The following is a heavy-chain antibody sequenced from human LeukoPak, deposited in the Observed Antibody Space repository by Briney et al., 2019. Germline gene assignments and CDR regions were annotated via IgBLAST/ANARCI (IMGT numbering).Heavy chain of an antibody. CDR1: GGSFSNYY. CDR2: INDNGRA. J-gene: IGHJ6*04. D-gene: IGHD1-7*01. CDR3: ARRWNYGRNYCIDV. Sequence: ASETLSLTCAVYGGSFSNYYWNWIRQPPGKGLEWLGEINDNGRANYNPSLMSRVTVSVDTSKNQFSLRLTSVTATDTAVYYCARRWNYGRNYCIDVWGKGATVSVSS. V-gene: IGHV4-34*01.